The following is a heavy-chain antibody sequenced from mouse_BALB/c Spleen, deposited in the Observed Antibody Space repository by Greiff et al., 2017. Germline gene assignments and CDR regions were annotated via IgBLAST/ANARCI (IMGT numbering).Heavy chain of an antibody. CDR2: ISYSGST. D-gene: IGHD1-1*01. CDR1: GYSITSDYA. J-gene: IGHJ1*01. CDR3: ARSDYGSSYPWYFDV. Sequence: EVKLQESGPGLVKPSQSLSLTCTVTGYSITSDYAWNWIRQFPGNKLEWMGYISYSGSTSYNPSLKSRISITRDTSKNQFFLQLNSVTTEDTATYYCARSDYGSSYPWYFDVWGAGTTVTVSS. V-gene: IGHV3-2*02.